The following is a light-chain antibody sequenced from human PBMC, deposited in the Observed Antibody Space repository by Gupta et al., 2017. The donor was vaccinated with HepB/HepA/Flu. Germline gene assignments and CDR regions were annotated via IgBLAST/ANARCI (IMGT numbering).Light chain of an antibody. CDR2: DAS. CDR1: QDISNY. V-gene: IGKV1-33*01. J-gene: IGKJ4*01. CDR3: QQDYNLPRT. Sequence: DIQMTQSPSSLSASVGDRVTITCQASQDISNYLNWYQQKPGKAPKLLIYDASNLETGVPSRFSRSGSGTDFTFTISSLQPEDIATYYCQQDYNLPRTFGGGTKVEIK.